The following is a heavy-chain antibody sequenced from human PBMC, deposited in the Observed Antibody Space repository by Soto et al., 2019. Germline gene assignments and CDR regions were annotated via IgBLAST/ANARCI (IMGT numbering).Heavy chain of an antibody. Sequence: QVQLLESGGGVVPPGKSLTLSCAASGFTFSLYGMHWVRQVPGKGLEWMSYISHDGTNTYYGDSLKGRFTISRDNSKNTVSLHMNTLKSEDTAVYFCAKCYGTGDDIDSWGQGTLVTVSS. J-gene: IGHJ4*02. CDR3: AKCYGTGDDIDS. CDR1: GFTFSLYG. CDR2: ISHDGTNT. V-gene: IGHV3-30*18. D-gene: IGHD3-10*01.